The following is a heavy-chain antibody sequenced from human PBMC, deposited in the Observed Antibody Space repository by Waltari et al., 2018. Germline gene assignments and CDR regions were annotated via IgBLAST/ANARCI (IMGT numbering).Heavy chain of an antibody. CDR2: IDWNGGST. D-gene: IGHD6-19*01. Sequence: EVQLVESGGGVVRPGGSLRLSCAASRFTFDDYGMRWVRQAPGKGLEWVSGIDWNGGSTAYADSVKGRFTISRDNAKNSLYLQMNSLRAEDTALYYCARGYSSGWYWACDYWGQGTLVTVSS. J-gene: IGHJ4*02. CDR1: RFTFDDYG. CDR3: ARGYSSGWYWACDY. V-gene: IGHV3-20*04.